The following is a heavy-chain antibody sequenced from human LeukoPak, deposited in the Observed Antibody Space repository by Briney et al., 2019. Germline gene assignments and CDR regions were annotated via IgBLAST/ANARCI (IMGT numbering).Heavy chain of an antibody. D-gene: IGHD6-19*01. Sequence: GGSLRLSCAASGFTFSSYDMTWVRQAPGRGLEWVSSIRPSGDNTYYGDSVKGRFTISRDNSKNTVYLQMNSLRAEDTAVYYCASRQQWLWPDYWGQGTLVTVSS. J-gene: IGHJ4*02. CDR2: IRPSGDNT. CDR3: ASRQQWLWPDY. CDR1: GFTFSSYD. V-gene: IGHV3-23*01.